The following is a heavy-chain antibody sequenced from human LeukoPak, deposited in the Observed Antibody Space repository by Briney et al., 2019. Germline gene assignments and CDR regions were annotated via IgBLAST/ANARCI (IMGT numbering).Heavy chain of an antibody. D-gene: IGHD3-3*01. CDR2: INHSGST. J-gene: IGHJ5*02. CDR3: ARCTIFGVVYSA. CDR1: GGSFSGYY. Sequence: ASETLSLTCAVYGGSFSGYYWSWIRQPPGKGLEWIGEINHSGSTNYNPSLKSRVTISVDTSKNQFYLKLSSVTAADTAVYYWARCTIFGVVYSAWGEGTLVTVSS. V-gene: IGHV4-34*01.